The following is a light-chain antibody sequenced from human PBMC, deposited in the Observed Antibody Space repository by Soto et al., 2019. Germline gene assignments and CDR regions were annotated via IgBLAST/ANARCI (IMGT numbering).Light chain of an antibody. CDR2: EVS. CDR1: SRDVGGYNY. CDR3: SSYAGSSARVV. V-gene: IGLV2-14*01. J-gene: IGLJ2*01. Sequence: QSALTQPASVSGSPGQSITISCTGTSRDVGGYNYVSWHQQHPGKAPKVIITEVSNRPSGVSNRFSGSKSGNTASLTISGLQAEDEADYYCSSYAGSSARVVFGGGTKVTVL.